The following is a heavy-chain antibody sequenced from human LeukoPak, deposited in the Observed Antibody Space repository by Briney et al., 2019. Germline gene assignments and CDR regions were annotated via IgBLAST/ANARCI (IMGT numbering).Heavy chain of an antibody. CDR3: TTHPIIGPVLLWFGDYFDY. CDR1: GFPFRNAW. V-gene: IGHV3-15*01. Sequence: GGSLRLSCAASGFPFRNAWMSWVRQAPGKGLEWVGRIKSISDGGTTDYAAPVRGRFTISRDDSKNTLYLQMNSLKTEDTAVYYCTTHPIIGPVLLWFGDYFDYWGQGTLVTVSS. J-gene: IGHJ4*02. CDR2: IKSISDGGTT. D-gene: IGHD3-10*01.